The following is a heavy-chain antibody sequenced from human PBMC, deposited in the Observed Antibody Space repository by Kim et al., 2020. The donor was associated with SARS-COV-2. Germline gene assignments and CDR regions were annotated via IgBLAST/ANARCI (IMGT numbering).Heavy chain of an antibody. Sequence: GGSLRLSCAASGFTVSSNYMSWVRQAPGKGLEWVSVIYSGGSTYYADSVKGRFTISRDNSKNTLYLQMNSLRAEDTAVYYCARGKEAARSFDYWGQGTLVTVSS. V-gene: IGHV3-53*01. CDR1: GFTVSSNY. CDR2: IYSGGST. J-gene: IGHJ4*02. CDR3: ARGKEAARSFDY. D-gene: IGHD6-6*01.